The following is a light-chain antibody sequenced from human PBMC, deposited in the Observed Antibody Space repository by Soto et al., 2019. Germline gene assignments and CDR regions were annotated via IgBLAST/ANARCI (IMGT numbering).Light chain of an antibody. Sequence: QPVLTQPASVSGSPGQSITISCTGTTGDLGNHNYVSWYQQHPGAAPRLLIYEVNNRPSGVSPRFSGSKSGNTASLTISGLQPEDEADYYCSSYTDSSSLLFGGGTKLTVL. CDR2: EVN. CDR1: TGDLGNHNY. CDR3: SSYTDSSSLL. V-gene: IGLV2-14*03. J-gene: IGLJ2*01.